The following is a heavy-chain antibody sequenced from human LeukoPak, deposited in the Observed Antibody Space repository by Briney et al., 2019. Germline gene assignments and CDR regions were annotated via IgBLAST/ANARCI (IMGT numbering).Heavy chain of an antibody. V-gene: IGHV3-43*02. CDR3: AKDSGKFDY. Sequence: PGGSLSLSCVASGLNFDDSAMHWVRQAPGKGLEWVSLISADGGSTFSADSVKGRFSISRDNSKNSLYLQMNSLRSEDTAMYYFAKDSGKFDYWGQGTLVAVSS. CDR2: ISADGGST. CDR1: GLNFDDSA. J-gene: IGHJ4*02.